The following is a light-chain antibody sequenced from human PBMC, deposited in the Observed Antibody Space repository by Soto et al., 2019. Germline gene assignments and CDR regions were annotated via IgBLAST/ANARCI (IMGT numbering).Light chain of an antibody. CDR3: QLFNDLTFV. Sequence: DIKLTQSPSSLSASVGDRVTITCQASQDINNYLNWYQQKPGKAPELLIYDASDLEVGGPSRCSGSGSGTVITLTIRSLQPEDIATYCCQLFNDLTFVFGQGTRLEVK. CDR1: QDINNY. CDR2: DAS. J-gene: IGKJ5*01. V-gene: IGKV1-33*01.